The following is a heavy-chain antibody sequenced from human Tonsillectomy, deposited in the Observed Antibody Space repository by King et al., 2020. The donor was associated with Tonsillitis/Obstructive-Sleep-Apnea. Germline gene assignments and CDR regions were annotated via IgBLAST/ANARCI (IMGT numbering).Heavy chain of an antibody. Sequence: QLVQSGADVKKPGASVKVSCKASGYTFTDYYMHWVRQAPGQGLEWMGWINPNSGGTDSAQKFRGRDTMTRDTSISTAYMELSSLTSDDTAVYYCARGPRGYSYGSVDYWGQGTLVTVSS. J-gene: IGHJ4*02. CDR3: ARGPRGYSYGSVDY. CDR2: INPNSGGT. D-gene: IGHD5-18*01. CDR1: GYTFTDYY. V-gene: IGHV1-2*02.